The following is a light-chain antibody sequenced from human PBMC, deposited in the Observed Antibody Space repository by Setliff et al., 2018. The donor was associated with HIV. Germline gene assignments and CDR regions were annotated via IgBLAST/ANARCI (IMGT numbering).Light chain of an antibody. Sequence: QSALTQPASVSGSPGQSITISCTGTISDVGNYNFVSWYQQKAGKAPKLILYEVAKRPSGVSNRFSGSKSDNTASLTISGLQAEDEADYYCCSYASGTIFVFGGGTEVTVL. V-gene: IGLV2-23*02. J-gene: IGLJ2*01. CDR1: ISDVGNYNF. CDR3: CSYASGTIFV. CDR2: EVA.